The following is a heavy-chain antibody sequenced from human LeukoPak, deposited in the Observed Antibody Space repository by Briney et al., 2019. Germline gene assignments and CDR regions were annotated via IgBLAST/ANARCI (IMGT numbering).Heavy chain of an antibody. CDR1: GYTFTSYG. V-gene: IGHV1-18*01. CDR2: ISAYSGNT. J-gene: IGHJ4*02. CDR3: ARDLSRGSHEGGYFDY. D-gene: IGHD1-26*01. Sequence: ASVKVSCKASGYTFTSYGISWVRQAPGQGLEWMGWISAYSGNTNYAQKLQGRVTMTTDTSTSTVYMELSSLRSEDTAVYYCARDLSRGSHEGGYFDYWGQGTLVTVSS.